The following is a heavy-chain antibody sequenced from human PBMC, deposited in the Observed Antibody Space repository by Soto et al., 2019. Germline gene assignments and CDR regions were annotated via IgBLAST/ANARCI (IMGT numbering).Heavy chain of an antibody. CDR1: GYTFTGYY. J-gene: IGHJ4*02. V-gene: IGHV1-2*04. CDR3: ARGEQHLRFLEWLLSDPFDY. CDR2: INPNSGGT. Sequence: ASVKVSCKASGYTFTGYYMHWVRQAPGQGLEWMGWINPNSGGTNYAQKFQGWVTMTRDTSISTAYMELSRLRSDDTAVYYCARGEQHLRFLEWLLSDPFDYWGQGTLVTVSS. D-gene: IGHD3-3*01.